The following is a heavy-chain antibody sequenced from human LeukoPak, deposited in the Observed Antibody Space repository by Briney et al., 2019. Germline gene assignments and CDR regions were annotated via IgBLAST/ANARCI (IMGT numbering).Heavy chain of an antibody. CDR2: ISSSSSYI. CDR3: ARDNAMIVAADFDY. CDR1: GFTFSSYW. Sequence: GGSLRLSCAASGFTFSSYWMNWVRQAPGKGLEWVSSISSSSSYIYYADSVKGRFTISRDNAKNSLYLQMNSLRAEDTAVYYCARDNAMIVAADFDYWGQGALVAVSS. D-gene: IGHD3-22*01. J-gene: IGHJ4*02. V-gene: IGHV3-21*01.